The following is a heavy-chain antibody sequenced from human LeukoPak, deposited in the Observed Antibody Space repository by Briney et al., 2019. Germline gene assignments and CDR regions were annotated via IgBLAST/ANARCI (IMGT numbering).Heavy chain of an antibody. CDR2: IYSGGST. CDR3: ARAGILTGYYLDY. D-gene: IGHD3-9*01. Sequence: HPGGSLRLSCAASGFTVSDNYMSWVRQAPGKGLEWVSVIYSGGSTYYADSVKGRFTISRDNSKNTLYFQMNSLRAEDTAVYYCARAGILTGYYLDYWGQGTLVTVSS. V-gene: IGHV3-66*01. CDR1: GFTVSDNY. J-gene: IGHJ4*02.